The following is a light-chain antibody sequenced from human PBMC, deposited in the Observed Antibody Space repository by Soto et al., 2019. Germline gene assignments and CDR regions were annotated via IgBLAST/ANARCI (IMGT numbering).Light chain of an antibody. CDR3: QHFNSYPLT. J-gene: IGKJ4*01. CDR1: QGISSA. V-gene: IGKV1-13*02. Sequence: AIQLTQSPSSLSASVGDRVTITCRASQGISSALAWYQQKPGKAPKLLIYDASSLESGVPSRFSVSASGTDFTLSISSLQPEDFATYYCQHFNSYPLTFGGGTKVEIK. CDR2: DAS.